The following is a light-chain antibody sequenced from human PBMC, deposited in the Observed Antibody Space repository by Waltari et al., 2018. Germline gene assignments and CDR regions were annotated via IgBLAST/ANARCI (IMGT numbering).Light chain of an antibody. CDR1: DSLLHTDGKTY. V-gene: IGKV2D-29*02. CDR3: MQSIELPT. CDR2: EVS. Sequence: VLTQTPPSLSVTPGQPASISCKSGDSLLHTDGKTYLYWYLQKSGQSPQLVIYEVSSRLSGVPDRISGSGSGTDFTLKISRVEAEDVGVYYCMQSIELPTVGQGTRLEIK. J-gene: IGKJ5*01.